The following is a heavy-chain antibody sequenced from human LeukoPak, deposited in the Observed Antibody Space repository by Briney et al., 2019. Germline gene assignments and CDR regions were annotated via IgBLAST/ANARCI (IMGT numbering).Heavy chain of an antibody. V-gene: IGHV3-23*01. J-gene: IGHJ4*02. D-gene: IGHD3-10*01. CDR1: GFTFSSYA. CDR3: AKDLPGEGGWNY. CDR2: ISGSGGST. Sequence: PGRSLRLSCTASGFTFSSYAMSWVRQAPGKGLEWVSAISGSGGSTYYADSVKGRFTISRDNSENTLYLQMNSLRAEDTAVYYCAKDLPGEGGWNYWGQGTLVTVSS.